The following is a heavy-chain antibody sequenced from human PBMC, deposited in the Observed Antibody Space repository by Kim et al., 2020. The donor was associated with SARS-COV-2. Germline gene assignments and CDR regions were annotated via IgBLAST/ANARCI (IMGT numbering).Heavy chain of an antibody. CDR2: ISSSSSYI. D-gene: IGHD3-3*01. CDR3: ARDRDFGVVITYYYYYGMDV. CDR1: GFTFSSYS. V-gene: IGHV3-21*01. J-gene: IGHJ6*02. Sequence: GGSLRLSCAASGFTFSSYSMNWVRQAPGKGLEWVSSISSSSSYIYYADSVKGRFTISRDNAKNSLYLQMNSLRAKDTAVYYCARDRDFGVVITYYYYYGMDVWGQGTTVTVSS.